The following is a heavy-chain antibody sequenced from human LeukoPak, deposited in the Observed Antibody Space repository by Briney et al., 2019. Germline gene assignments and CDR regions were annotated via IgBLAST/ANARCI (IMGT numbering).Heavy chain of an antibody. Sequence: GGSLRLSCAASGFTFSSYWMHWVRQAPGKGLVWVSRINSDGSSTSYADSVKGRFTISRDNSKNTLYLQMNSLRAEDTAVYYCAKDPYDTGGWFDPWGQGTLVTVSS. CDR2: INSDGSST. D-gene: IGHD3-22*01. J-gene: IGHJ5*02. V-gene: IGHV3-74*01. CDR3: AKDPYDTGGWFDP. CDR1: GFTFSSYW.